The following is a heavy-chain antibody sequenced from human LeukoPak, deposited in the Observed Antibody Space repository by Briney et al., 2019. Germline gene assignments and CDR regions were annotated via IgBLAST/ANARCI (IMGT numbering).Heavy chain of an antibody. CDR2: ISYDVSNK. CDR3: ARDLGGGPAYGDYGSDAFDI. V-gene: IGHV3-30*03. CDR1: GFTFSNYG. Sequence: GGSLRLSCAASGFTFSNYGMHWVRQVPGKGLEWVAVISYDVSNKYYANSVKGRFTISRDNSKNTLYLQMDSLRAEDTAVYYCARDLGGGPAYGDYGSDAFDIWGQGTMVTVSS. J-gene: IGHJ3*02. D-gene: IGHD4-17*01.